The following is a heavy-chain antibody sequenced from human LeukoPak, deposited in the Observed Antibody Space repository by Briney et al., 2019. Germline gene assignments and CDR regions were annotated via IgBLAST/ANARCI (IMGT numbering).Heavy chain of an antibody. CDR2: ITWNSSNI. D-gene: IGHD1-26*01. Sequence: GGSLRLSCAASGFTFEYYAMHWVRQAPGKGLEWVSGITWNSSNIAYADSVKGRFTISRDNAKNSLYLHMNSLRAEDTALYYCAKDLSGSYYYFDFWGQGTLVTVSP. V-gene: IGHV3-9*01. CDR1: GFTFEYYA. CDR3: AKDLSGSYYYFDF. J-gene: IGHJ4*02.